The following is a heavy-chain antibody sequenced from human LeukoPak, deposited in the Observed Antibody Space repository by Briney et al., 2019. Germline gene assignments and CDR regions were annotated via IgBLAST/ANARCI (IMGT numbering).Heavy chain of an antibody. CDR1: GFTFSSYA. D-gene: IGHD3-22*01. V-gene: IGHV3-30*07. CDR2: ISYDGSNK. J-gene: IGHJ4*02. CDR3: AKAGVVVVSISLLYDY. Sequence: PGRSLRLSCAASGFTFSSYAMHWVRQAPGKGLEWVAVISYDGSNKYYADSVKGRFTISRDNSKNTLYLQMNSLRAEDTAVYYCAKAGVVVVSISLLYDYWGQGTLVTVSS.